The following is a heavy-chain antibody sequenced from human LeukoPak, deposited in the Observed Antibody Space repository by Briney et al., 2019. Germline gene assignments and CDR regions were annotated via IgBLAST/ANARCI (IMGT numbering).Heavy chain of an antibody. V-gene: IGHV4-59*01. Sequence: SETLSLTCAVSGGSISSYYWSWIRQPPGKGLEWIGCISHSGSTKYNPSLKSRVTISVDTSKNQFSLKLSSVTAADTAVYYCARGSDGSGSGSYYFRGRLEGWFDPWGQGTLVTVSS. CDR3: ARGSDGSGSGSYYFRGRLEGWFDP. D-gene: IGHD3-10*01. CDR2: ISHSGST. J-gene: IGHJ5*02. CDR1: GGSISSYY.